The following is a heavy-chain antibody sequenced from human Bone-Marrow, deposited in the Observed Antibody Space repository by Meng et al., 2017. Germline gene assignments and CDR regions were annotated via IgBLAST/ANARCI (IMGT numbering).Heavy chain of an antibody. V-gene: IGHV4-34*01. CDR3: ARARGWQQLAQFDY. CDR2: INHSGST. J-gene: IGHJ4*02. D-gene: IGHD6-13*01. Sequence: SETLSLTCVVSGGSFSDYYWSWIRQPPGKGLEWIGEINHSGSTNYNPSLESRATISVDTSQNNLSLKLSSVTAADTAVYYCARARGWQQLAQFDYWGQGTLVTVSS. CDR1: GGSFSDYY.